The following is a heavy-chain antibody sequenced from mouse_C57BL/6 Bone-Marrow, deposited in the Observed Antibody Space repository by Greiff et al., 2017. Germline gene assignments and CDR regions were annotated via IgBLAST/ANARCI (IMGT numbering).Heavy chain of an antibody. CDR3: ARDHGSGGFAY. J-gene: IGHJ3*01. CDR1: GFTFSSYA. D-gene: IGHD1-1*01. Sequence: EVKLMESGGGLVKPGGSLKLSCAASGFTFSSYAMSWVRQTPEKRLEWVATISDGGSYTYYPDNVKGRFTISRDNAKNNLYLQMSHLKSEDTAMYYCARDHGSGGFAYWGQGTLVTVSA. V-gene: IGHV5-4*01. CDR2: ISDGGSYT.